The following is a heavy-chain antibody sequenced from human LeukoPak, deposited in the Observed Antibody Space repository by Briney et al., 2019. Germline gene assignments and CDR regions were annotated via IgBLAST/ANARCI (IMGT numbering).Heavy chain of an antibody. CDR1: GFTFSSCE. CDR3: AELGITMIGGV. Sequence: GGSLRLSCAASGFTFSSCEMNWVRQAPGKGREWVSYISSSGSTIYYADSVKGRFTICRDNAKNSLYLQMNSLRAEDTAVYYCAELGITMIGGVWGKGTTVTISS. V-gene: IGHV3-48*03. CDR2: ISSSGSTI. D-gene: IGHD3-10*02. J-gene: IGHJ6*04.